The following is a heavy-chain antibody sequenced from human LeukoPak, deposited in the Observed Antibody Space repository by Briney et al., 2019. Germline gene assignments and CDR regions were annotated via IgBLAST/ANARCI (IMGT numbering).Heavy chain of an antibody. D-gene: IGHD3-16*01. Sequence: PSETLPLTCTVSGGSISSYYWSWIRQPPGKGLEWIGYIYYSGSTNYDPSLKSRVTISVDTSKNQFSLKLSSVTAADTAVYYCARVSGRFGLWGQGTLVTVSS. V-gene: IGHV4-59*01. CDR1: GGSISSYY. CDR2: IYYSGST. J-gene: IGHJ4*02. CDR3: ARVSGRFGL.